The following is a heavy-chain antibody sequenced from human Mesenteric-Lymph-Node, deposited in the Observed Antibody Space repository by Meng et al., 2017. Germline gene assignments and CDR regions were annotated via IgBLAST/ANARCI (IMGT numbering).Heavy chain of an antibody. CDR1: GFTFSSYA. CDR3: ARQFDRES. Sequence: GESLKISCAASGFTFSSYAMSWVRQAPGKGLEWVSHMSSSGVNAYYADSVKGRFTISRDNAKNTVYLQINSLRVEDTAVYYCARQFDRESWGQGTMVTVSS. D-gene: IGHD3-10*01. CDR2: MSSSGVNA. V-gene: IGHV3-23*01. J-gene: IGHJ4*02.